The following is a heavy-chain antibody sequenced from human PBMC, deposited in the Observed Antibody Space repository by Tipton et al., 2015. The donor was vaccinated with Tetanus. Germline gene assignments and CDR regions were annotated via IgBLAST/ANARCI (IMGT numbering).Heavy chain of an antibody. CDR2: ISYDGSNK. J-gene: IGHJ4*02. CDR3: ARSIAVADGDY. CDR1: GFTFSSYA. D-gene: IGHD6-19*01. V-gene: IGHV3-30-3*01. Sequence: SLRLSCAASGFTFSSYAMHWVRQAPGKGLEWVAVISYDGSNKYYADSVKGRFTISRDNSKNTLYLQMNSLRAEDTAVYYCARSIAVADGDYWGQGTLVTVSS.